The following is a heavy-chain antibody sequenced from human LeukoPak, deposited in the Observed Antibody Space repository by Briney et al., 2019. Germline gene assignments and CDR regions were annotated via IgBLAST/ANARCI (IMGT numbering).Heavy chain of an antibody. CDR3: ARRVRVGFREGSFDY. CDR2: IYHSGST. D-gene: IGHD1-26*01. CDR1: GDPISRTSFD. V-gene: IGHV4-39*01. Sequence: SETLSLTCTVSGDPISRTSFDWGWIRQPPGKGLEWIGNIYHSGSTTYNPSLESRVTLSVDTSKNQFSLRLSSVTAADTAVYYCARRVRVGFREGSFDYWGQGTRVTVST. J-gene: IGHJ4*02.